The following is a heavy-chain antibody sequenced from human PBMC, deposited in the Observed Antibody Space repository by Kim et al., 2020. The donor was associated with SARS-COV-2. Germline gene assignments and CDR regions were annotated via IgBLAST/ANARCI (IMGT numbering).Heavy chain of an antibody. D-gene: IGHD4-17*01. CDR3: ARARDYPNWDY. J-gene: IGHJ4*02. Sequence: SETLSLTCTVSGGSISSYYWSWIRQPPGKGLEWIGYIYYSGSTNYNPSLKSRVTISVDTSKNQFSLKLSSVTAADTAVYYCARARDYPNWDYWGQGTLVT. V-gene: IGHV4-59*13. CDR2: IYYSGST. CDR1: GGSISSYY.